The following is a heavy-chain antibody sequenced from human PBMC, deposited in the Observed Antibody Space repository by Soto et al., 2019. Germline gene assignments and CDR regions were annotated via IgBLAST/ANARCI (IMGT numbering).Heavy chain of an antibody. CDR1: GYTFTSYG. CDR2: ISALNGNT. D-gene: IGHD1-26*01. CDR3: GLLGELSFDF. Sequence: QVQLGQSGAEWKKPVASVKVSCKASGYTFTSYGIIWVRQAPGQGLEWMGWISALNGNTNYEQKLAGRVTMTSDTSSRTDYMKMRRLRSDDTAVYYCGLLGELSFDFCGQRNLVTVSS. V-gene: IGHV1-18*01. J-gene: IGHJ4*02.